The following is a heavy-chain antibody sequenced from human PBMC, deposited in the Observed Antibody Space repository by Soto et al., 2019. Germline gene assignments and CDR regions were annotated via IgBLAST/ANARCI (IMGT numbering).Heavy chain of an antibody. CDR3: ARKDYYGAGIYYFDH. J-gene: IGHJ4*02. V-gene: IGHV1-3*01. Sequence: ASVKVSCKASGYTSTAYPMHWVLQAPGQRLEWMGWINVANGDTGYSQKFQGRVTVTRDTSASTVYMELSSLTSEDTAVYYCARKDYYGAGIYYFDHWGQGTLVTVSS. D-gene: IGHD3-10*01. CDR1: GYTSTAYP. CDR2: INVANGDT.